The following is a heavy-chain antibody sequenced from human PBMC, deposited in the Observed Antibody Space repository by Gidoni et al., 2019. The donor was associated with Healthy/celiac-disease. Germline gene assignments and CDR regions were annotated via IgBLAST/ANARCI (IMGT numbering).Heavy chain of an antibody. CDR3: ARDGVAAGIDP. Sequence: EVQLVESGGGLVKPGGSLRLSCAASGFTVSSNYMSWVSKAPGKGLEWVSVIYSGGSTYYADSVKGRFTISRDNAKKTLYLQRNSLRAEDTAVYYCARDGVAAGIDPWGQGTLVTVSS. V-gene: IGHV3-66*01. J-gene: IGHJ5*02. CDR2: IYSGGST. CDR1: GFTVSSNY. D-gene: IGHD6-13*01.